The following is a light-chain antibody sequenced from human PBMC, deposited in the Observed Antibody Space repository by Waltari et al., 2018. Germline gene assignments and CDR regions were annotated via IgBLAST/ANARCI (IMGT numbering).Light chain of an antibody. V-gene: IGKV1-12*01. Sequence: IQMTQSPSSVSASVGDRVTITCRAIQGFSSWLAWYQQKPGKAPRLLIYAASALQSGVPSRFSGSGSELHFTLTINNLQPEDFATYYCQQANSFPWTFGQGTKVEIK. CDR1: QGFSSW. CDR2: AAS. CDR3: QQANSFPWT. J-gene: IGKJ1*01.